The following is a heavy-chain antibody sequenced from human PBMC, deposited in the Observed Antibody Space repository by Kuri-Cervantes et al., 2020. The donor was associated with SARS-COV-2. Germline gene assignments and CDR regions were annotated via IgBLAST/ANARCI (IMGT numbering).Heavy chain of an antibody. CDR2: IYYSGST. D-gene: IGHD2-2*01. V-gene: IGHV4-59*11. Sequence: GSLRLSCTVSGGSISSHYWSWIRQLPGKGLEWIGYIYYSGSTNYNPSLKSRVTISVDTSKNQFSLKLSSVTAADTAVYYCAKEDIVVVPAAIRYYYYYRDVWGKGTTVTVSS. CDR3: AKEDIVVVPAAIRYYYYYRDV. J-gene: IGHJ6*03. CDR1: GGSISSHY.